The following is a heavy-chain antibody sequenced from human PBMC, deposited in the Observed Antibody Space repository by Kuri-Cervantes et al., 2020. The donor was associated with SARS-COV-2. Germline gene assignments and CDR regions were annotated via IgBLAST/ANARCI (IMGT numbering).Heavy chain of an antibody. CDR1: GFTFDDYA. CDR2: ISWNSGSI. J-gene: IGHJ4*02. CDR3: ARDGPVEVTGTFDC. Sequence: SLKISCAASGFTFDDYAMHWVRQAPGKGLEWVSGISWNSGSIGYADSVKGRFTISRDNSKNTLYLQMSSLRAEDAALYYCARDGPVEVTGTFDCWGQGTLVTVSS. V-gene: IGHV3-9*01. D-gene: IGHD6-19*01.